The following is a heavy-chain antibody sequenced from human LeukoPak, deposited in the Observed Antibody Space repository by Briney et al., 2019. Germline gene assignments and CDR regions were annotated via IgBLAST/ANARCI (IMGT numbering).Heavy chain of an antibody. CDR3: ARGDSSGYVCDY. CDR2: ISSSSSYI. J-gene: IGHJ4*02. CDR1: GFTLSSYS. V-gene: IGHV3-21*06. D-gene: IGHD3-22*01. Sequence: GSLRLSCAASGFTLSSYSMNWVRQAPGKGLEWVSSISSSSSYIYYADSVKGRFTISRDNAKNSLYVQMDSLRAEDTAVYYCARGDSSGYVCDYRGQGTLVTVSS.